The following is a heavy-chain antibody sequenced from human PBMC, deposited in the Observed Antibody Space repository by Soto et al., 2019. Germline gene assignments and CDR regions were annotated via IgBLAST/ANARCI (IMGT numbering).Heavy chain of an antibody. J-gene: IGHJ4*02. CDR2: VDGSGYDT. Sequence: PGGSLRLSCAASGFTFSSHAMGWLRQAPGTGPEWVAFVDGSGYDTSYADSVRGRFTISRDNAKNSLSLQMNNLRPEDTAVYYCARADLWGQGTLVTVSS. V-gene: IGHV3-21*01. CDR3: ARADL. CDR1: GFTFSSHA.